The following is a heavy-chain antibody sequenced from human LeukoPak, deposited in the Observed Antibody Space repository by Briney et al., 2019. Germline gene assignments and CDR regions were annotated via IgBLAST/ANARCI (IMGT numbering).Heavy chain of an antibody. Sequence: GGSLRLSCAASGFTFSSYSMNWVRQAPGKGLEWVSSISSSSSYIYYADSVKGRFTISRDNAKNSLYLQMNSLRAEDTAVYYCARVEIGSSWFYYYYMDVWGKGTTVTVSS. J-gene: IGHJ6*03. CDR3: ARVEIGSSWFYYYYMDV. D-gene: IGHD6-13*01. CDR2: ISSSSSYI. V-gene: IGHV3-21*01. CDR1: GFTFSSYS.